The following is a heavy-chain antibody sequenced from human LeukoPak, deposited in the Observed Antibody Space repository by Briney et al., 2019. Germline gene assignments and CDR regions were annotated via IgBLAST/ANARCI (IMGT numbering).Heavy chain of an antibody. CDR1: GGTFSSYA. Sequence: SVKVSCKDSGGTFSSYAINWVRQAPGQGGEWMGGIIPMFDTADYAQRFQGRVTITTEESTSTVYMDLSSLTSEDTAVYYCARGYDFWSGSNWFDPWGQGTLVTVSS. CDR3: ARGYDFWSGSNWFDP. D-gene: IGHD3-3*01. J-gene: IGHJ5*02. V-gene: IGHV1-69*05. CDR2: IIPMFDTA.